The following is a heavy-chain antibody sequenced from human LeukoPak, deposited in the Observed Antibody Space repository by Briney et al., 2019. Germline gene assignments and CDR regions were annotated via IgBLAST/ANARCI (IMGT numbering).Heavy chain of an antibody. D-gene: IGHD6-6*01. Sequence: GGSLRLSCAVSGFTFSGFWMSWSRQAPGKGLEWVASINSDGSEGYYADVVKGRFTISRDNAKNSLYLQINSLRAEDTAVYDCARSSYSSSSSVWGQGTMVTVSS. CDR1: GFTFSGFW. CDR3: ARSSYSSSSSV. J-gene: IGHJ3*01. V-gene: IGHV3-7*03. CDR2: INSDGSEG.